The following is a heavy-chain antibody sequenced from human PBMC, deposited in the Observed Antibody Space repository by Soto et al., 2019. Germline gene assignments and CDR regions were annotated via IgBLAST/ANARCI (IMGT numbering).Heavy chain of an antibody. D-gene: IGHD3-10*01. Sequence: QVQLVESGGGVVQPGKSLRLSCAASGMTFSDYGMHWVRQAPGKGLEWVASIWSGENNEEDLDSVKGRFTISRDNSKHTLYLHMNSLRVKDTAIYYCARGFYGTGRYYTMYGMDVWGEGTTVTVSS. CDR2: IWSGENNE. J-gene: IGHJ6*04. V-gene: IGHV3-33*01. CDR3: ARGFYGTGRYYTMYGMDV. CDR1: GMTFSDYG.